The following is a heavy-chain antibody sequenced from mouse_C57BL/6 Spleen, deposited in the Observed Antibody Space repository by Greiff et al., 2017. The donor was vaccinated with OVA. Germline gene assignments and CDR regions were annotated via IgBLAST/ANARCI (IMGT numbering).Heavy chain of an antibody. CDR2: IHPNSGST. J-gene: IGHJ3*01. V-gene: IGHV1-64*01. CDR1: GYTFTSYW. Sequence: QVHVKQPGAELVKPGASVKLSCKASGYTFTSYWMHWVKQRPGQGLEWIGMIHPNSGSTNYNEKFKSKATLTVDKSSSTAYMQLSSLTSEDSAVYYCARPSSNYEFAYWGQGTLVTVSA. CDR3: ARPSSNYEFAY. D-gene: IGHD2-5*01.